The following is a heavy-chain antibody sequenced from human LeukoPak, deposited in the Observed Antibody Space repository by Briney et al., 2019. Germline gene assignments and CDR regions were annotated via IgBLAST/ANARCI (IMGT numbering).Heavy chain of an antibody. CDR3: GRYLRSTSGSI. CDR1: EFTVSRYW. Sequence: GGSLRLSCAGSEFTVSRYWMSWVRQAPGKGLEWVASINEDGSDKYYVDSVKGRFTISRDNAKDSLYLQMNSLRAEDTAVYYCGRYLRSTSGSIWGQGALVTVSS. J-gene: IGHJ4*02. D-gene: IGHD1-1*01. V-gene: IGHV3-7*01. CDR2: INEDGSDK.